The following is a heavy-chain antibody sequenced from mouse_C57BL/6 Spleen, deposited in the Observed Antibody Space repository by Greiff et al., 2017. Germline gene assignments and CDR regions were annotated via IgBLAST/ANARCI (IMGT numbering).Heavy chain of an antibody. CDR1: GYTFTDYE. D-gene: IGHD1-2*01. V-gene: IGHV1-15*01. J-gene: IGHJ3*01. CDR3: TRRATAGFAY. Sequence: VLLQQSGAELVRPGASVTLSCKASGYTFTDYEMHWVKQTPVHGLEWIGAIDPETGGTAYNQKFKGKAILTADKSSSTAYMELRSLTSEDSAVYYCTRRATAGFAYWGQVTLVTVSA. CDR2: IDPETGGT.